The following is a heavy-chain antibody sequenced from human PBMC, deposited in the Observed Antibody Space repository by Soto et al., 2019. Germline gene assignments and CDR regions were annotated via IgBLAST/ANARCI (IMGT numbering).Heavy chain of an antibody. CDR3: YSGVQQPQASPLNWDY. Sequence: GGSLRLSCAASGFTFSSYSMNWVRQAQGKGLEWVSSISSSSSYIYYADSVKGRFTISRDNAKNSLYLQMNSLRAEDTAVYYCYSGVQQPQASPLNWDYWGQGTLVTVSS. CDR2: ISSSSSYI. V-gene: IGHV3-21*01. CDR1: GFTFSSYS. D-gene: IGHD1-26*01. J-gene: IGHJ4*02.